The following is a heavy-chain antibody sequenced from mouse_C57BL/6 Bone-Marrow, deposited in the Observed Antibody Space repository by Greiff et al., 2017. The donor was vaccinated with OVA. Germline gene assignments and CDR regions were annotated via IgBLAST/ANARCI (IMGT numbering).Heavy chain of an antibody. CDR3: AREWDGYYDY. J-gene: IGHJ2*01. CDR2: ISYDGSN. V-gene: IGHV3-6*01. CDR1: GYSITSGYY. Sequence: ESGPGLVKPSQSLSLTCSVTGYSITSGYYWNWIRQFPGNNLAWMGYISYDGSNNYNPSLKNRISITRDTSKNQFFLKLNSVTTEDTATYYCAREWDGYYDYWGQGTTLTVSS. D-gene: IGHD2-3*01.